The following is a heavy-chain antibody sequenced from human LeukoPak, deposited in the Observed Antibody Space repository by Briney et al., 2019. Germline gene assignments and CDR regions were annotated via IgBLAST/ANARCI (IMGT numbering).Heavy chain of an antibody. D-gene: IGHD3-10*01. CDR1: GFTFSSYE. Sequence: GGSLRLSCAASGFTFSSYEMNWVRQAPGKGLEWVSYISSSGSTIYYADSVKGRFTISRDNAKNSLYLQMNSLRAEDTAVYYCARDQVPYGSGTETNMDVWGKGTTVTISS. J-gene: IGHJ6*03. CDR3: ARDQVPYGSGTETNMDV. V-gene: IGHV3-48*03. CDR2: ISSSGSTI.